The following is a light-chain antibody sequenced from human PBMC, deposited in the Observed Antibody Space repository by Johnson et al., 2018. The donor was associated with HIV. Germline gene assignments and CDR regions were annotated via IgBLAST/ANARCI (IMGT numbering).Light chain of an antibody. CDR2: RNN. CDR1: SSNFGSNT. Sequence: QSVLTQPPSASGTPGQRVTISCSGSSSNFGSNTVNWYQQLPGTTPKLLLYRNNQRPSGVPARFSGSQSGTSASLAISGLQAEDEADYYCAACDDSLNAFYGVGTATKVTVL. CDR3: AACDDSLNAFYG. V-gene: IGLV1-44*01. J-gene: IGLJ1*01.